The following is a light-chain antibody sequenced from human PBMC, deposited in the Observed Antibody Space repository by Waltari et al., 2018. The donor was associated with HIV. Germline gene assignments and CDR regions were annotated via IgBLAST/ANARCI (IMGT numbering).Light chain of an antibody. CDR1: STDVLIHDSNY. V-gene: IGLV2-14*03. J-gene: IGLJ2*01. Sequence: QSALTQPASVTGSPGQSITISCTGISTDVLIHDSNYVSWSQSHPGKVPKHLIYDVSSRLSWVSHRFSGSKSGSTAFLTISGLQPEDEAIYYCTSYTSTPITTGVVFGGGTQLTVL. CDR3: TSYTSTPITTGVV. CDR2: DVS.